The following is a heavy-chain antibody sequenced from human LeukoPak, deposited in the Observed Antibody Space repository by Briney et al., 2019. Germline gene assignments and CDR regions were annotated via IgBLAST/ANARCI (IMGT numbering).Heavy chain of an antibody. CDR2: ITSSSYI. Sequence: LGGSLRLSCAASGFSVSSNAMNWVRQAPGKGLEWVSSITSSSYIYYADSVKGRFTISRDNAKNSLYLQMNSLRAEDTAVYYCASTISMVRGVIRYFDYWGQGTLVTVSS. D-gene: IGHD3-10*01. CDR3: ASTISMVRGVIRYFDY. CDR1: GFSVSSNA. V-gene: IGHV3-21*01. J-gene: IGHJ4*02.